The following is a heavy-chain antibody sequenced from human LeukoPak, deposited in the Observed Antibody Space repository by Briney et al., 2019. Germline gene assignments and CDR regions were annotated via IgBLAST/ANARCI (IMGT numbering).Heavy chain of an antibody. D-gene: IGHD6-19*01. Sequence: RSLRLSCAASGFTFSSYAMHWVRQAPGKGLEWVAVISYDGSNKYYADSVKGRFTISRDNSKNTLYLQMNSLRAEDTAVYYCARDWEAVATFDYWGQGTLVTVSS. J-gene: IGHJ4*02. CDR2: ISYDGSNK. CDR1: GFTFSSYA. V-gene: IGHV3-30*04. CDR3: ARDWEAVATFDY.